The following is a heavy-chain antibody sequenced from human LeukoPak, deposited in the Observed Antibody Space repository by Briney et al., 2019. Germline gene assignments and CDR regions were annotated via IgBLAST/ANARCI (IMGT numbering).Heavy chain of an antibody. CDR2: INPNSGGI. V-gene: IGHV1-2*02. Sequence: ASVKVSCKASGYTFTGYYMHWVRQAPGQGLEWMGWINPNSGGINYAQKFQGRVTMTRDTSISTAYMELSRLRSDDTAVYYCARDLYYYDSSGYYPEEVDYWGQGTLVTVSS. CDR1: GYTFTGYY. D-gene: IGHD3-22*01. J-gene: IGHJ4*02. CDR3: ARDLYYYDSSGYYPEEVDY.